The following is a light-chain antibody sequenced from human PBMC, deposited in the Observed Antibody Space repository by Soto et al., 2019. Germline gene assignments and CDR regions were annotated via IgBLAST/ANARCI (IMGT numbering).Light chain of an antibody. CDR2: DAS. Sequence: DIQMTQSPSTLSASVGDRVTITCRASQTINNWLAWYQQKPGQAPKLLIYDASNLEGGVPSRFSGSGSGTEFALTINSLQSDDFATYYCKQYSSYWTFGQGTKVEIK. V-gene: IGKV1-5*01. J-gene: IGKJ1*01. CDR3: KQYSSYWT. CDR1: QTINNW.